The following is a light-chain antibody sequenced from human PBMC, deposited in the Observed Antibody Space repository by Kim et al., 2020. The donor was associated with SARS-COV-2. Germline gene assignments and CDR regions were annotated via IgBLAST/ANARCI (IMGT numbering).Light chain of an antibody. CDR3: ATWDDSLSGRV. J-gene: IGLJ2*01. CDR2: PNN. CDR1: GAKNGRNY. Sequence: TSLCTVSGAKNGRNYVVWYRQLPGTAPNLLPSPNNQPPSGVPYRFSGSKSGTSASLAISGPRSEDEADYYCATWDDSLSGRVFGGGTQLTVL. V-gene: IGLV1-47*02.